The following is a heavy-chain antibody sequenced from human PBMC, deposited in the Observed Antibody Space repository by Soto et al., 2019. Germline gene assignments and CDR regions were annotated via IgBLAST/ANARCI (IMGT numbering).Heavy chain of an antibody. J-gene: IGHJ5*02. CDR3: AHRSDYGDYVPQDNWFDP. CDR1: GFSLSTSGVG. CDR2: IYWDDDK. V-gene: IGHV2-5*02. Sequence: QITLKESGPTLVKPTQTLTLTCTFSGFSLSTSGVGVGWIRQPPGKALEWLALIYWDDDKRYSPSLKSRLTITKDTSKNQVVLTMTNMDPVDTATYYCAHRSDYGDYVPQDNWFDPWGQGTLVTVSS. D-gene: IGHD4-17*01.